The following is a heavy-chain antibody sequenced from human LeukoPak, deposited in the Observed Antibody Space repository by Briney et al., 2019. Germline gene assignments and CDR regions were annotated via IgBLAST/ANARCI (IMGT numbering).Heavy chain of an antibody. CDR3: ASHTGYCSSMSCFHAFDI. V-gene: IGHV5-51*01. CDR1: GYSFTSYW. CDR2: IYPGDSDT. Sequence: GESLQISCKGSGYSFTSYWIGWVRPMPGKGLEWMGIIYPGDSDTRYSPSFQGQVTISADKSISTAYLQWSSLKASDTAMYYCASHTGYCSSMSCFHAFDIWGQGTMVTVSS. D-gene: IGHD2-2*01. J-gene: IGHJ3*02.